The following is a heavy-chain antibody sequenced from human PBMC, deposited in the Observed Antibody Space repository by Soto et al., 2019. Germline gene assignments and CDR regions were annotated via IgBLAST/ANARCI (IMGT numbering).Heavy chain of an antibody. D-gene: IGHD3-10*01. CDR1: GGSMNFYY. Sequence: SETLSLTCTVSGGSMNFYYWSWIRQPPGKGLEWIGYIYSSGSTNYNPSLKSRVTISVDTSKNQFSLKLSTATAADTAVYFCARARFGELLLFDYWGQGTLVTVSS. J-gene: IGHJ4*02. CDR2: IYSSGST. V-gene: IGHV4-59*01. CDR3: ARARFGELLLFDY.